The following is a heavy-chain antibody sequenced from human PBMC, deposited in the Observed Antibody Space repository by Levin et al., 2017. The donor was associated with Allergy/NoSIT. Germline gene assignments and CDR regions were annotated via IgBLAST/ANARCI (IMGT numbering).Heavy chain of an antibody. CDR1: GGSISSSVYY. Sequence: SETLSLTCTVSGGSISSSVYYWGWIRQPPGKGLEWIGSIYYNWRTYYNPSLTSRVTMSIDTSENQFSLKLTSVTAADTAIYYCARLNDLGSWFDPWGQGTLVTVSS. CDR3: ARLNDLGSWFDP. D-gene: IGHD7-27*01. CDR2: IYYNWRT. V-gene: IGHV4-39*07. J-gene: IGHJ5*02.